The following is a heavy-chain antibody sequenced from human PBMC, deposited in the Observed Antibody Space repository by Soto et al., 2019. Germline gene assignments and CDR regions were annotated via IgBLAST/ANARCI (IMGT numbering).Heavy chain of an antibody. D-gene: IGHD2-2*02. CDR1: GGTFSSYA. J-gene: IGHJ4*02. Sequence: QVQLVQSGAEVKKPGSSVKVSCKASGGTFSSYAISWVRQAPGQGLEWMGGIIPIFGTANYAQTFQGRVTFNADKSTSTAYMELSSLRSEDTAVYYCARGRHTAAIRRYFDYCGQGTLVTVAS. CDR3: ARGRHTAAIRRYFDY. V-gene: IGHV1-69*06. CDR2: IIPIFGTA.